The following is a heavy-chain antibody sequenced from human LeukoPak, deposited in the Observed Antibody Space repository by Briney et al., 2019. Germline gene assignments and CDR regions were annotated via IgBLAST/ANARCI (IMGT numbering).Heavy chain of an antibody. CDR3: ARGGYYDSSGYFDY. CDR2: IWYDGSNK. D-gene: IGHD3-22*01. J-gene: IGHJ4*02. V-gene: IGHV3-33*01. CDR1: GFTFSSYG. Sequence: GGSLRLSCAASGFTFSSYGMHWVRQAPGEGLEWVAVIWYDGSNKYYADSVKGRFTISRDNSKNTLYLQMNSLRAEDTAVYYCARGGYYDSSGYFDYWGQGTLVTVSS.